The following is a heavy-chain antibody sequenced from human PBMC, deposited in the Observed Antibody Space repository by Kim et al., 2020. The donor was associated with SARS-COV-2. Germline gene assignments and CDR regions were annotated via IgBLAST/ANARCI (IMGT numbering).Heavy chain of an antibody. CDR3: ARDAAVTGTDGLDV. V-gene: IGHV3-7*01. CDR2: IKQDGSEK. D-gene: IGHD6-19*01. J-gene: IGHJ3*01. CDR1: GFMLRRYW. Sequence: GGSLRLSCAAPGFMLRRYWMTWVRQAPGKGLEWVANIKQDGSEKFYVDSVKGRFTISRDNAMNSLYLQMNSLRAEDTAVYYCARDAAVTGTDGLDVWGQGILVTVSS.